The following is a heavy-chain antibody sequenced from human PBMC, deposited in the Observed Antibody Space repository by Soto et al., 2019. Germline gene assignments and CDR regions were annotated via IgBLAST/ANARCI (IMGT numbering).Heavy chain of an antibody. CDR2: IYYSGST. V-gene: IGHV4-31*03. CDR3: ARGEGGWFGDVHASY. Sequence: LSLTCTVSGGSISSGGYYWSWIRQHPGKGLEWIGYIYYSGSTYYNPSLKSRVTISVDTSKNQFSLKLRSVTAADTAVYYCARGEGGWFGDVHASYWGPGTLVTVSS. D-gene: IGHD3-10*01. CDR1: GGSISSGGYY. J-gene: IGHJ4*02.